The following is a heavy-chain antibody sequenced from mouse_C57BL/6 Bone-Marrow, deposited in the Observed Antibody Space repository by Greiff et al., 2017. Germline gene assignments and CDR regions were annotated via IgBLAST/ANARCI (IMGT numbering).Heavy chain of an antibody. CDR2: INPNNGGT. CDR1: GYTFTDYY. D-gene: IGHD1-1*01. J-gene: IGHJ2*01. CDR3: ARKANNITTVVGPFDY. V-gene: IGHV1-26*01. Sequence: EVQLQQSGPELVKPGASVKISCKASGYTFTDYYMNWVKQSHGKSLQWIGDINPNNGGTSYNQKFKGKATLTVDKSSSTAYMELRSLTSEYSAVYYCARKANNITTVVGPFDYWGQGTTLTVSS.